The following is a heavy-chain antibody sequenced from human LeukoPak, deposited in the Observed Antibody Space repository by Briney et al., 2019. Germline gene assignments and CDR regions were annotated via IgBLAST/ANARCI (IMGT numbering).Heavy chain of an antibody. Sequence: SVKVSCKASGGTFSSYAISWVRQAPGQGLEWMGGIIPILGTAKYAQKFQGRVTITADDSATTAYMELSSLRSEDTAVYYCARDQAVAGTTDAFGIWGQGTMVTISS. D-gene: IGHD6-19*01. CDR1: GGTFSSYA. CDR3: ARDQAVAGTTDAFGI. V-gene: IGHV1-69*13. CDR2: IIPILGTA. J-gene: IGHJ3*02.